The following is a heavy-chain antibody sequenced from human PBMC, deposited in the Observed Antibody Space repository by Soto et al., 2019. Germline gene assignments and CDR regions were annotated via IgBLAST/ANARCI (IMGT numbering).Heavy chain of an antibody. J-gene: IGHJ3*02. CDR3: ARVRWSFNFGAFDI. D-gene: IGHD1-20*01. Sequence: ASVKVSCKISGHTLTGFSIHWVRQAPGKGLEWMGWIKPNSGGTNSAQKFQGRVTVTRDTSTSTAYMGLSSLRSDDTAVYYCARVRWSFNFGAFDIWGQGTLVTVSS. CDR1: GHTLTGFS. CDR2: IKPNSGGT. V-gene: IGHV1-2*02.